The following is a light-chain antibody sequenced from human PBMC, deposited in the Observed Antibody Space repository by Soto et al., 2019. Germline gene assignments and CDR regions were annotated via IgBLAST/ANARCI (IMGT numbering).Light chain of an antibody. Sequence: QSVLTQPASVSGSPGQSITISCTGTSSDVGSYNLVSWYQQHPGKAPKLMIYEGSKRPSGVSNRFAGSKSGNTASLTISGRGAEDEADYYCCSYAGSSTWVFGGGTKVTVL. CDR1: SSDVGSYNL. J-gene: IGLJ3*02. CDR2: EGS. V-gene: IGLV2-23*01. CDR3: CSYAGSSTWV.